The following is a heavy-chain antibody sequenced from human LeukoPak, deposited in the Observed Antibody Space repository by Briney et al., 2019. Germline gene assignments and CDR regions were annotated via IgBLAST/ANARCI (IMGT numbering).Heavy chain of an antibody. CDR3: AREGSSSWYNWFDP. CDR1: GCSISSYY. Sequence: SETLSLTCTASGCSISSYYWSWIRQPPGKGLEWIGYIYYSGSTNYNPSLKSRVTISVDTSKNQFSLKLSSVTAADTAVYYWAREGSSSWYNWFDPWGQGTLVTVSS. CDR2: IYYSGST. J-gene: IGHJ5*02. V-gene: IGHV4-59*01. D-gene: IGHD6-13*01.